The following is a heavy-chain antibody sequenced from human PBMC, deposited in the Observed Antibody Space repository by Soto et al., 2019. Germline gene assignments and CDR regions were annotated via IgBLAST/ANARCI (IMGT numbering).Heavy chain of an antibody. V-gene: IGHV3-33*01. D-gene: IGHD1-26*01. CDR3: ARDQGGQSGNFIFDN. CDR2: IWYHGRDI. J-gene: IGHJ4*02. CDR1: GFVFSDDV. Sequence: ESGGGVVPPGRSLRLSCAASGFVFSDDVVHWDRQAPGRGLDWVAGIWYHGRDIFYTDSVKGRFTISRDNSKNMLYLQMNSLRAEDTAVYYCARDQGGQSGNFIFDNWGQGTLVTIFS.